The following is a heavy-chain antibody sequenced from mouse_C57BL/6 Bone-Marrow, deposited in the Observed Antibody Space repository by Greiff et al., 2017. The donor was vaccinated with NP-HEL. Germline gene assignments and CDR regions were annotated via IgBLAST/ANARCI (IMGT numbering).Heavy chain of an antibody. CDR2: IHPNSGST. J-gene: IGHJ1*03. CDR3: ARTYGVPWYFDV. D-gene: IGHD1-1*01. CDR1: GYTFTSYW. Sequence: QVQLQQPGAELVKPGASVKLSCKASGYTFTSYWMHWVKQRPGQGLEWIGMIHPNSGSTNYNEKFKSKATLTVDKSSSTAYMQLSSLTSEDSAVYYCARTYGVPWYFDVWGTGTTVTVSS. V-gene: IGHV1-64*01.